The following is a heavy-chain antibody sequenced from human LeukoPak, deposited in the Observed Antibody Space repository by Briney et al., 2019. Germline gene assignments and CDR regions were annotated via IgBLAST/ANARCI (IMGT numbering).Heavy chain of an antibody. Sequence: PGGSLRLSCAASGFTFDDYAMHWVRQAPGKGLEWVSLISWGGGSTYYADSVKGRFTISRDNSKNSLYLQMNSLRAEDTALYYCAKSATSSGWPSYFDYWGQGTLVTVSS. V-gene: IGHV3-43D*03. D-gene: IGHD6-19*01. J-gene: IGHJ4*02. CDR1: GFTFDDYA. CDR2: ISWGGGST. CDR3: AKSATSSGWPSYFDY.